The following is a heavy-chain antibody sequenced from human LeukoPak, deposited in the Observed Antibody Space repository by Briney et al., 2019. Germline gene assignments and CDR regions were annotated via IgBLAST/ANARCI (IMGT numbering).Heavy chain of an antibody. V-gene: IGHV3-30*02. J-gene: IGHJ4*02. Sequence: GGSLRLSCAASGFTFSSYGMHWVRQAPGKGLEWVAFIRYDGSKKYYADSVKGRFTISRDNSKNTLFLQMNSLRAEDTAVYYSAGLAPPFDHWGQGTLVTVSS. CDR1: GFTFSSYG. CDR3: AGLAPPFDH. D-gene: IGHD6-19*01. CDR2: IRYDGSKK.